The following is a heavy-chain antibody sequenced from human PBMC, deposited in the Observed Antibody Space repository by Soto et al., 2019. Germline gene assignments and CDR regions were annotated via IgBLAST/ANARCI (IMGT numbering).Heavy chain of an antibody. CDR3: ARAELRFLEWPWFDP. D-gene: IGHD3-3*01. Sequence: ASVKVSCKASGYTFTGYYMHWVRQAPGQGLEWTGWINPNSGGTNYAQKFQGRVTMTRDTSISTAYMELSRLRSDDTAVYYCARAELRFLEWPWFDPWGQGTLVTVSS. CDR2: INPNSGGT. V-gene: IGHV1-2*02. J-gene: IGHJ5*02. CDR1: GYTFTGYY.